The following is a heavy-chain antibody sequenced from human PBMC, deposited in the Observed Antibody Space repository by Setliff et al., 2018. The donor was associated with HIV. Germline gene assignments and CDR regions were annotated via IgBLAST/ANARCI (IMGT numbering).Heavy chain of an antibody. D-gene: IGHD3-10*01. V-gene: IGHV4-30-2*01. J-gene: IGHJ4*02. CDR1: GGSISSGGYS. Sequence: SETLSLTCAVSGGSISSGGYSWSWIRQPPGKGLEWIGYIYHSGSTYYNPSLKSRVTISIDRSKNQFSLKLSSVTAADTAVYYCARDIRGVKGIDYWGQGTLVTVSS. CDR2: IYHSGST. CDR3: ARDIRGVKGIDY.